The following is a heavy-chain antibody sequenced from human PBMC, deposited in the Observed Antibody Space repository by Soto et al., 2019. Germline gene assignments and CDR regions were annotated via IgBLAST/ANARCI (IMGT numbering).Heavy chain of an antibody. D-gene: IGHD2-2*01. CDR2: IIPISGTA. Sequence: QVQLVQSGAEVKKPGSSVKVSCKASGGTFSSYAISWVRQAPGQGLEWMGGIIPISGTANYAQKFQGRVTITADESTSTAYIELSSLRSEETAVYYCARSQVSSTSLAIYYYYYYGMAVWGEGTTVTVSS. CDR3: ARSQVSSTSLAIYYYYYYGMAV. CDR1: GGTFSSYA. J-gene: IGHJ6*04. V-gene: IGHV1-69*01.